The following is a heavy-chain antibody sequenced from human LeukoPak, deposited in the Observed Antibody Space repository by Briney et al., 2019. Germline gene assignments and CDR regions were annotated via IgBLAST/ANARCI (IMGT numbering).Heavy chain of an antibody. CDR3: ARLGYGYSSSWPTGHYYYYYIDV. CDR2: IYYSGST. Sequence: SETLSLTCTVSGGSISSSSYYWGWIRQPPGKGLEWIGSIYYSGSTYYNPSLKSRVTISVDTSKNQFSLKLSSATAADTAVYYCARLGYGYSSSWPTGHYYYYYIDVWGKGTTVTISS. CDR1: GGSISSSSYY. J-gene: IGHJ6*03. D-gene: IGHD6-13*01. V-gene: IGHV4-39*01.